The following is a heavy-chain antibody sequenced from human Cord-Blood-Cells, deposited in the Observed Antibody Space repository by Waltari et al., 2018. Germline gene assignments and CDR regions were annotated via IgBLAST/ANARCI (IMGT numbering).Heavy chain of an antibody. D-gene: IGHD3-10*01. CDR2: INHSGST. V-gene: IGHV4-34*01. J-gene: IGHJ5*02. Sequence: QVQLQQRGAGLLQPSATLSLTCAVSGGSFRGYYRSWIRPPPGKGLEWIGEINHSGSTNYNPSLKSRVTISVDTSKNQFSLKLSSVTAADTAVYYCARVIYGSGSYSDWFDPWGQGTLVTVSS. CDR1: GGSFRGYY. CDR3: ARVIYGSGSYSDWFDP.